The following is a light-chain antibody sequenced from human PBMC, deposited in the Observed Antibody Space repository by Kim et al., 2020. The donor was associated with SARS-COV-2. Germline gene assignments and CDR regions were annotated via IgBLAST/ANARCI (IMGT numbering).Light chain of an antibody. J-gene: IGLJ1*01. Sequence: SYELTQPPSVSVSPGQTATITCSGDKVGDKYVCWYQHRPGQSPVMVIYEDNKRPSGIPERFSGSNSGNTATLTISGTQAMDEADYYCQAWDSSTGVFGTGTKVTVL. CDR3: QAWDSSTGV. CDR1: KVGDKY. V-gene: IGLV3-1*01. CDR2: EDN.